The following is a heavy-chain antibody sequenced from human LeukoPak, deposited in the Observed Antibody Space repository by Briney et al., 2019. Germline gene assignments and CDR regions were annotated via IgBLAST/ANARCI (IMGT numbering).Heavy chain of an antibody. J-gene: IGHJ5*02. CDR1: GYTFTSSG. CDR2: VSTYSGNT. V-gene: IGHV1-18*01. D-gene: IGHD2-2*03. Sequence: GASVKVSCKASGYTFTSSGISWVRRAHGQGLEWMGWVSTYSGNTNYAQKFQGRVTMTRDTSTNTAYMELKNLRPDDTAIYYCARDLGYCSFGFGLGNCNRKWFAPWGQGTLVSVSS. CDR3: ARDLGYCSFGFGLGNCNRKWFAP.